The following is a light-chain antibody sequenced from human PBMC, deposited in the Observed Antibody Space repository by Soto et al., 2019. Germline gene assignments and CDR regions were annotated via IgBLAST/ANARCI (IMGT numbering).Light chain of an antibody. Sequence: QAVVTQEPSFSVSPGGTVTLTCGVSSGPVFTSSYPNWYQQTPGQAPRTLIFNTNTRSAGGPDRFSGSILEDKAALTITGAHADDDSYYNGLLYLGGGSLVFGGGTKLT. J-gene: IGLJ3*02. CDR1: SGPVFTSSY. CDR2: NTN. CDR3: LLYLGGGSLV. V-gene: IGLV8-61*01.